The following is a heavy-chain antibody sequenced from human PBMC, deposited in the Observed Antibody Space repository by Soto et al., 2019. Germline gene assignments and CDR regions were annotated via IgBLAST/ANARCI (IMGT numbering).Heavy chain of an antibody. Sequence: GASVKVSCKASGYTFTSYAMHWVRQAPGQGLEWMGWINPNSGGTNYAQKFQGWVTMTRDTSKNQFSLKLSSVTAADTAVYYCARRKLHYYDSSGYSTTDYGMDVWGQGTTVTVSS. CDR3: ARRKLHYYDSSGYSTTDYGMDV. CDR1: GYTFTSYA. CDR2: INPNSGGT. J-gene: IGHJ6*02. V-gene: IGHV1-2*04. D-gene: IGHD3-22*01.